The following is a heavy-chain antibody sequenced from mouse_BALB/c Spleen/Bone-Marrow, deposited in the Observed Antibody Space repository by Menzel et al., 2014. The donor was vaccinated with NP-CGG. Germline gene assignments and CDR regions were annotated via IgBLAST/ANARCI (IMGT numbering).Heavy chain of an antibody. V-gene: IGHV14-3*02. D-gene: IGHD2-3*01. CDR3: AIYFYFDY. J-gene: IGHJ2*01. CDR2: IDPANGNA. CDR1: GFDIKDTY. Sequence: EVQLQQSGAELVKPGASVRLSCTASGFDIKDTYMHWVKQRPDQGLERIGWIDPANGNAKHDPKFRGKAAITADTSSNTTYLQLSSLASEDTAVYYCAIYFYFDYWGQGTTLIVSS.